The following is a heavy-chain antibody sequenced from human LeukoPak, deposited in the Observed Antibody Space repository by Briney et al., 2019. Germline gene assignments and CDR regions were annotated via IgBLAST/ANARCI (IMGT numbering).Heavy chain of an antibody. D-gene: IGHD3-10*01. CDR1: GFTFSSYA. J-gene: IGHJ4*02. CDR3: AKARSAVRGVIGYFDY. CDR2: IGGSGSST. V-gene: IGHV3-23*01. Sequence: TGGSLRLSCAASGFTFSSYAMSWVRQAPGKGLEWVSAIGGSGSSTYYADSVNGRFTISRDNSKNTLYLQMNSLRAEDTAVYYCAKARSAVRGVIGYFDYWGQGTLVTVSS.